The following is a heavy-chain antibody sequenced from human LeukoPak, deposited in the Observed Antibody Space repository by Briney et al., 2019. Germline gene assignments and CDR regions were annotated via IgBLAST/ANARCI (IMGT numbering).Heavy chain of an antibody. CDR2: ISSSGSTI. CDR3: ARDVAAAGAD. V-gene: IGHV3-48*03. Sequence: GGSLRLSCAASGFTFSSYEMNWVRQAPGKGLEWVSYISSSGSTIYYADSVKGRFTISRDNAKNSLYLQMNSLRAEDTAVYYCARDVAAAGADWGQGTLVTVSS. CDR1: GFTFSSYE. J-gene: IGHJ4*02. D-gene: IGHD6-13*01.